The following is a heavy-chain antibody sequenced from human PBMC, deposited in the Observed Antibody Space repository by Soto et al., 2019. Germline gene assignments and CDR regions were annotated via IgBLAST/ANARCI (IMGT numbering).Heavy chain of an antibody. D-gene: IGHD2-2*03. CDR1: GGSISSRSYY. J-gene: IGHJ6*02. CDR2: IYYSGTT. Sequence: SETLSLTCTVSGGSISSRSYYWGWIRQPPGKGLEWIGGIYYSGTTFYSPSLMRRVTISVDTSKNEFSLRLSSVTAADTAVYYCARLNGYCVSTNCHGYYGMDVWGQGTTVTV. V-gene: IGHV4-39*01. CDR3: ARLNGYCVSTNCHGYYGMDV.